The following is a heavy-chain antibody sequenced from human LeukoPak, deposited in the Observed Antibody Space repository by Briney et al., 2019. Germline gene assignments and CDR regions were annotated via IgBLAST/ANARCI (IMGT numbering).Heavy chain of an antibody. CDR2: IYYSGST. Sequence: PSETLSLTCAVYGGSFSGYYWSWLRQHPGKGLEWIGYIYYSGSTYYNPSLKSRVTISVDTSKNQFSLKLSSVTAADTAVYYCARGFSYGGNLRYWGQGTLVTVSS. CDR3: ARGFSYGGNLRY. CDR1: GGSFSGYY. V-gene: IGHV4-31*11. D-gene: IGHD4-23*01. J-gene: IGHJ4*02.